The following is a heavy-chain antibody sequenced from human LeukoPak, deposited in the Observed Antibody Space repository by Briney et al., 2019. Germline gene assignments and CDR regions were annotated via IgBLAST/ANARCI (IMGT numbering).Heavy chain of an antibody. D-gene: IGHD1-26*01. CDR3: ARDRIVGATFDY. CDR2: ISSSSSYI. Sequence: GGSLRLSCAASGFTFNSYSMNWVRQAPGKGLEWVSSISSSSSYIYFADSVKGRFTISRDNAKNSLSLRMNSLRAEDTAVYYCARDRIVGATFDYWGQGTLVTVSS. CDR1: GFTFNSYS. V-gene: IGHV3-21*01. J-gene: IGHJ4*02.